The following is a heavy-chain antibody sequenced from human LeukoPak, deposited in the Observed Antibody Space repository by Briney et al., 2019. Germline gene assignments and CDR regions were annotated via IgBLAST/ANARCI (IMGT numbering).Heavy chain of an antibody. CDR2: MNPNSGNT. V-gene: IGHV1-8*01. Sequence: PLASVKVSCKASGYTFTSYDINWVRQATGQGLEWMGWMNPNSGNTGYAQKFQGRVTMTRNTSISTAYMELSSLRSEDTAVYYCARRRWRYQLLWKKISDNAFDIWGQGTMVTVSS. CDR3: ARRRWRYQLLWKKISDNAFDI. CDR1: GYTFTSYD. J-gene: IGHJ3*02. D-gene: IGHD2-2*01.